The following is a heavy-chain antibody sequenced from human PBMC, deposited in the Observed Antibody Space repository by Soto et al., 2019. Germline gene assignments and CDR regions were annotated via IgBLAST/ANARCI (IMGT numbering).Heavy chain of an antibody. Sequence: SGPTLVNPTQTLTLTCTFSGFSLSTSGVGVGWIRQPPGKALEWLALIYWDDDKRYSPSLKSRLTITKDTSKNQVVLTMTNMDPVDTVTYYCAHRRALVGAKLVYLQHWGQGTLVTVSS. D-gene: IGHD1-26*01. V-gene: IGHV2-5*02. CDR3: AHRRALVGAKLVYLQH. J-gene: IGHJ1*01. CDR1: GFSLSTSGVG. CDR2: IYWDDDK.